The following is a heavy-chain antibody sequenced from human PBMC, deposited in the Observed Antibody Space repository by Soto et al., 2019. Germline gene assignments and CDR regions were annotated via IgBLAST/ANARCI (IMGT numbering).Heavy chain of an antibody. Sequence: GGSLRLSCAASGFTFSSYATSWVRQAPGKGLEWTSSISDTGGNTYYADSMKGRFTISRDNSKNTLYVEMNSLSAEDAAVYYCAREGQPAAGTTPHNWGRGTLVTVSS. CDR1: GFTFSSYA. CDR2: ISDTGGNT. J-gene: IGHJ4*02. CDR3: AREGQPAAGTTPHN. D-gene: IGHD6-13*01. V-gene: IGHV3-23*01.